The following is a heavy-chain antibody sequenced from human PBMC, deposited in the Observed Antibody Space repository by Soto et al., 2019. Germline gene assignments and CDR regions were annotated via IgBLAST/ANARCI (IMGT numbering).Heavy chain of an antibody. V-gene: IGHV1-69*13. J-gene: IGHJ6*02. D-gene: IGHD3-9*01. CDR3: AEIGNYDILTGYPPVMDV. CDR1: GGTFSSYA. CDR2: IIPIFGTA. Sequence: SVKVSCKASGGTFSSYAISWVRQAPGQGLEWMGGIIPIFGTANYAQKFQGRVTITADESTSTAYMELSSLRSEDTAVYYCAEIGNYDILTGYPPVMDVWGQGTTVTVSS.